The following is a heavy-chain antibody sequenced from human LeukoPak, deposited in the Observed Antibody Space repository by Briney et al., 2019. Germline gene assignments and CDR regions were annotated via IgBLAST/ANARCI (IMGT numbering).Heavy chain of an antibody. CDR1: GITLSNYS. J-gene: IGHJ4*02. D-gene: IGHD3-22*01. Sequence: GGSLRLSCAVSGITLSNYSMTWVRQAPGKGLEWVAGISGSGGSTNYADSVKGRFTISRDNPKNTLYLQMNSLRAEDTAVYFCAKRGAVIRVILVGFHKEAYYFDSWGQGALVTVSS. V-gene: IGHV3-23*01. CDR2: ISGSGGST. CDR3: AKRGAVIRVILVGFHKEAYYFDS.